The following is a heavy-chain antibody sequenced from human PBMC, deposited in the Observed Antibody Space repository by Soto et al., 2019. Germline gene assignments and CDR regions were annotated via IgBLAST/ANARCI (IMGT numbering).Heavy chain of an antibody. Sequence: QVQLQESGPGLVKPSETLSLTCTVSGGSISSYYWSWIRQPPGKGLEWIGYIYYSGSTNYNPSLKSRVTISVDTSKNQFSLKLSSVTAADTAVYYGARSAKGELREGGFDYWGQGTLVTVSS. J-gene: IGHJ4*02. CDR2: IYYSGST. D-gene: IGHD1-26*01. CDR1: GGSISSYY. CDR3: ARSAKGELREGGFDY. V-gene: IGHV4-59*01.